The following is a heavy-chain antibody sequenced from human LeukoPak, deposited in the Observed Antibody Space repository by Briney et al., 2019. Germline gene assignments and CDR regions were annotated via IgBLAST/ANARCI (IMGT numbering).Heavy chain of an antibody. D-gene: IGHD3-22*01. CDR3: ARAPEGNYYDSSGYYPGFDY. CDR2: ISSSSSTI. Sequence: HTGGSLRLSCAASGFTFSSYSMNWVRKAPGKGLEWVSYISSSSSTIYYADSVKGRFTISRDNAKNSLYLQMNSLRAEDTAVYYCARAPEGNYYDSSGYYPGFDYWGQGTLVTVSS. J-gene: IGHJ4*02. V-gene: IGHV3-48*04. CDR1: GFTFSSYS.